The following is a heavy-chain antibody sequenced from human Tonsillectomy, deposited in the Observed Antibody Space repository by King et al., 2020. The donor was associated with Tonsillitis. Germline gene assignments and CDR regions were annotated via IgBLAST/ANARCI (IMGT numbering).Heavy chain of an antibody. V-gene: IGHV4-4*02. J-gene: IGHJ4*02. CDR2: IYHSGST. CDR3: ARGWLLGPGQYYFDY. CDR1: GGSISSSNW. D-gene: IGHD1-26*01. Sequence: QLQESGPGLVKPSGTLSLTCAVSGGSISSSNWWSWVRQPPGKGLEWIGEIYHSGSTNSNPSLKSRVTISVDKSKNQFSLKLNSVTAADTAVYYCARGWLLGPGQYYFDYWGQGTLVTVSS.